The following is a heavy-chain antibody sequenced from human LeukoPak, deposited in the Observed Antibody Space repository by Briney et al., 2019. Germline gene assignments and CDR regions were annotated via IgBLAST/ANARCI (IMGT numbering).Heavy chain of an antibody. CDR1: GINFADYA. J-gene: IGHJ4*02. V-gene: IGHV3-43*02. CDR3: VKESGKFDY. Sequence: GGSLRLSCVVSGINFADYAMHWVRQPPGKGLEWVSLISADGGSTFSADSVKGRFSISRDNSKNSLYLQMNSLRSEDTAMYYCVKESGKFDYWGQGTLVAVSS. CDR2: ISADGGST.